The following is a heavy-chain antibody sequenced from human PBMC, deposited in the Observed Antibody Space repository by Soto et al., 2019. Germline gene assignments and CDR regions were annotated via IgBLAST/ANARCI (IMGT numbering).Heavy chain of an antibody. D-gene: IGHD6-13*01. CDR2: IWYDGSNK. CDR1: GFTFSSYG. Sequence: QVQLVESGGGVVQPGRSLRLSCAASGFTFSSYGMHWVRQAPGKGLEWVAVIWYDGSNKYYADSVKGRFTISRDNSKNTLYLQMNSLRAEDTAVYYCARVRGSSSWESYYYYGMDVWGQGTTVTVSS. J-gene: IGHJ6*02. CDR3: ARVRGSSSWESYYYYGMDV. V-gene: IGHV3-33*01.